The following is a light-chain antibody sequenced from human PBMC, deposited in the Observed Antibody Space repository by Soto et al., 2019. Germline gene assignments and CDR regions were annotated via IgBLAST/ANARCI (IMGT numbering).Light chain of an antibody. CDR3: SSYTSSGTYV. Sequence: QSALTQPASVSGSPGQSITISCTGTSSDVGGYNYVSWYQQHPGKAPKLMIYEVSNRPSGVSNRFSGSKSGNTASLTISGLQAEYEADYYCSSYTSSGTYVFGTGTKVTVL. CDR2: EVS. J-gene: IGLJ1*01. V-gene: IGLV2-14*01. CDR1: SSDVGGYNY.